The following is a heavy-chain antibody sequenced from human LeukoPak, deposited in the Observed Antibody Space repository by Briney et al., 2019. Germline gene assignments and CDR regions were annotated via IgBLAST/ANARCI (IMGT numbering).Heavy chain of an antibody. J-gene: IGHJ4*02. CDR2: IYYSGST. CDR3: ARGYDFWSGLFDY. CDR1: GGSISSYD. D-gene: IGHD3-3*01. V-gene: IGHV4-59*01. Sequence: PSETLSLTCTVSGGSISSYDWSWIRQPPGKGLEGIGYIYYSGSTNYNPSLKSRVTISVDTSKNQFSLKLSSVTAADTAVYYCARGYDFWSGLFDYWGQGTLVTVSS.